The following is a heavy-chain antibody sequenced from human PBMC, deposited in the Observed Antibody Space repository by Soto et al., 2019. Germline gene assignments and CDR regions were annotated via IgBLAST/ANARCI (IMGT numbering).Heavy chain of an antibody. J-gene: IGHJ4*02. V-gene: IGHV1-3*01. Sequence: QVRLVQSGAEVKNPGASVKVSCKASGFTFTDYGIQWVRQVPGQSLEWMGWINAGTGTTKYSQKFQGRVAFARDTSGNVAYLEAGGLRSEDTAVYYCAREHELGSPLWWDYWGEGTLVTVSS. D-gene: IGHD2-21*01. CDR3: AREHELGSPLWWDY. CDR1: GFTFTDYG. CDR2: INAGTGTT.